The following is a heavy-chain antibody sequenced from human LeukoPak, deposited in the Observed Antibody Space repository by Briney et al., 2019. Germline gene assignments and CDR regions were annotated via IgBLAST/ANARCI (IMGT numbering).Heavy chain of an antibody. Sequence: GGSLRLSCAASGFTFSSYAMSWVRQAPGKGLEWVSAISGSGGSTYYADSVKGRFTISRDNSKNTLYLQMNSLRAEDTAVCYCAKDPQQWLVQGFDPWGQGTLVTVSS. CDR3: AKDPQQWLVQGFDP. J-gene: IGHJ5*02. D-gene: IGHD6-19*01. V-gene: IGHV3-23*01. CDR2: ISGSGGST. CDR1: GFTFSSYA.